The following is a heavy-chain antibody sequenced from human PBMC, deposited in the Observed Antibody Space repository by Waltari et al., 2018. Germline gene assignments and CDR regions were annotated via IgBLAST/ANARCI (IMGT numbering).Heavy chain of an antibody. D-gene: IGHD3-22*01. J-gene: IGHJ1*01. Sequence: QVQLQESGPGLVKPSQTLSLTCTVSGGSISSGGYSWSWIRQHPGTGLEWIGYIYYSGSTYYNPSLKSRVTISVDTSKNQFSLKLSSVTAADTAVYYCARGSITYYYDSSGYPYFQHWGQGTLVTVSS. CDR3: ARGSITYYYDSSGYPYFQH. CDR1: GGSISSGGYS. CDR2: IYYSGST. V-gene: IGHV4-31*03.